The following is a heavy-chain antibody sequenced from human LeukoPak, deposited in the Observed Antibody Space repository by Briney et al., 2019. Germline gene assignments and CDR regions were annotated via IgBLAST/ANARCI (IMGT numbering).Heavy chain of an antibody. V-gene: IGHV3-74*01. CDR2: INSDGSST. J-gene: IGHJ4*02. Sequence: PGGSLRLSCAASGFIFDDYDMNWVRQAPGKGLVWVSRINSDGSSTIYADSVKGRFTISRDNAKNTLYLQMNSLRAEDTAVYYCARDHAPGHDYWGQGTLVTVSS. CDR1: GFIFDDYD. D-gene: IGHD2-2*01. CDR3: ARDHAPGHDY.